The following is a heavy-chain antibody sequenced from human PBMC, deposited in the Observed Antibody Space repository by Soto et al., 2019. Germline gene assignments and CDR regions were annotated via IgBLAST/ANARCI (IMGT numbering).Heavy chain of an antibody. CDR1: GYTFTSYG. CDR3: ARDPYYYDSSGPGWFDP. D-gene: IGHD3-22*01. J-gene: IGHJ5*02. V-gene: IGHV1-18*01. Sequence: QVQLVQPGAEVKKPGASVKVSCKASGYTFTSYGISWVRQAPGQGLEWMGWISAYNGNTNYAQKLQGRVTMTTDTSTSTAYMELRSLRSDDTAVYYCARDPYYYDSSGPGWFDPWGQGTLVTVSS. CDR2: ISAYNGNT.